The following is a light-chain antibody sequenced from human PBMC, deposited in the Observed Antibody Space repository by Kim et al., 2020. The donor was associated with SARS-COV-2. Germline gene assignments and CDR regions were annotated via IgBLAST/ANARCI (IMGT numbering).Light chain of an antibody. CDR1: SGSIASNY. Sequence: NFMLTQPHSVSESPGKTVTISCTRSSGSIASNYVQWYQQRPGSAPTIVIYEDNQRPSGVPHRFSGSIDSSSKSASLTISGLKTEDEADYYCQSYVSGIVIFGGGTQLTVL. CDR2: EDN. CDR3: QSYVSGIVI. J-gene: IGLJ2*01. V-gene: IGLV6-57*04.